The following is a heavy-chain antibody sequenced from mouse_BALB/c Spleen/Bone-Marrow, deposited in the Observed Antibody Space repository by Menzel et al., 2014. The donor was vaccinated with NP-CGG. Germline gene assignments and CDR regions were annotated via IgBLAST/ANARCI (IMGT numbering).Heavy chain of an antibody. CDR2: ISTYYGDV. V-gene: IGHV1S137*01. CDR1: GYTFTDYA. Sequence: QVHVKQSGAEVVRPGVSVKISCKGSGYTFTDYAMHWVKQSHAKSLEWIGVISTYYGDVNYSQKFKGKATMTVDKSSSTAYMELARLTSEDSAIYYCARLTQGFYYFDYWGQGTTLTVSP. CDR3: ARLTQGFYYFDY. J-gene: IGHJ2*01. D-gene: IGHD3-1*01.